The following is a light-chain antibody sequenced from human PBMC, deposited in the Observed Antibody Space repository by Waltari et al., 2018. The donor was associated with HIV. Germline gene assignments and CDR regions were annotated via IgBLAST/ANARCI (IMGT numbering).Light chain of an antibody. CDR3: QVWDSSSDHWV. J-gene: IGLJ3*02. CDR1: NIGSKS. V-gene: IGLV3-21*04. Sequence: SYVLTQPPSVSVAPGKTDRITWGGNNIGSKSVHWYQQKPGQAPVLVIYYGSDRPSGIPERFSGSNSGNTATLTISRVEAGDEADYYCQVWDSSSDHWVFGGGTKLTVL. CDR2: YGS.